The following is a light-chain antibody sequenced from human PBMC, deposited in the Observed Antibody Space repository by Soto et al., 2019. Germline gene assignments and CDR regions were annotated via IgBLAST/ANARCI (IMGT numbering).Light chain of an antibody. J-gene: IGKJ1*01. V-gene: IGKV1-5*01. Sequence: SASVGDRVTITCRASQSISSWLAWYRQKPGKAPKLLIYDASSLESGVPSRFSGSGSGTEFTLTISSLQPDDFATYYCQQYNSYSPTFGQGTKVDIK. CDR1: QSISSW. CDR3: QQYNSYSPT. CDR2: DAS.